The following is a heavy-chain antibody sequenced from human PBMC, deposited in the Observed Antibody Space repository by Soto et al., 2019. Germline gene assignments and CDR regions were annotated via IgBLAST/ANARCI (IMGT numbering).Heavy chain of an antibody. CDR2: IVVGSGNT. J-gene: IGHJ4*02. CDR1: GFTFTSSA. CDR3: AADRYCSSTSCYAVFDY. V-gene: IGHV1-58*02. Sequence: SVKVSCKASGFTFTSSAMQWVRQARGQRLEWIGWIVVGSGNTNYAQKFQERVTITRDMSTSTAYMELSSLRSEDTAVYYCAADRYCSSTSCYAVFDYWGQGTLVTVSS. D-gene: IGHD2-2*01.